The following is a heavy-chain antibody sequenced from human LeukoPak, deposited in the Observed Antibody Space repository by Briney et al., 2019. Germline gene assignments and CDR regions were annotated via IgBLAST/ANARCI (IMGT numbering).Heavy chain of an antibody. V-gene: IGHV1-3*01. Sequence: ASVKVSCKASGYTFSRYGMHWVRQAPGQRLEWMGWINAGNGNTKYSQKFQGRVTITRDTSASTAYMELSSLRSEDTAVYYCAKGGSYYDSSGTTGGFDYWGQGTLVTVSS. CDR1: GYTFSRYG. CDR3: AKGGSYYDSSGTTGGFDY. CDR2: INAGNGNT. D-gene: IGHD3-22*01. J-gene: IGHJ4*02.